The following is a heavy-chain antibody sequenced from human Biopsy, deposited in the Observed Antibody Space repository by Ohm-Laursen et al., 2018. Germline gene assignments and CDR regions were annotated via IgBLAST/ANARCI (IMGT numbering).Heavy chain of an antibody. Sequence: GTLPLTCTVSGVSITAYYWSWIRQPPGKGLECIGNIHHSGNTNYNPSLKSRLTISVDTSKNQFSLKLSSVTAADTAVYYCARMDCSGGSCHYYSYGMDVWGQGTTVTVSS. CDR1: GVSITAYY. CDR3: ARMDCSGGSCHYYSYGMDV. J-gene: IGHJ6*02. CDR2: IHHSGNT. V-gene: IGHV4-4*09. D-gene: IGHD2-15*01.